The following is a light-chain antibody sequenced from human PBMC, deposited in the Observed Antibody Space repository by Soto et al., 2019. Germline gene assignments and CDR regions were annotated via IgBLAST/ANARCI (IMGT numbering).Light chain of an antibody. CDR3: QQYNNWPQT. V-gene: IGKV3-15*01. CDR2: GAS. CDR1: QSVGSY. Sequence: EIVLTQSPGTLSLSPGGRVTLSCRASQSVGSYLGWYQQRPGQAPRLLIYGASNRATGVPARFSGSGSGTEFTLTISSLESEDFAVYYCQQYNNWPQTFGQGTKVEIK. J-gene: IGKJ1*01.